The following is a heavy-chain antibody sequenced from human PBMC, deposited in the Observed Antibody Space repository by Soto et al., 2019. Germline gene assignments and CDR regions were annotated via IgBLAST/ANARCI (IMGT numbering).Heavy chain of an antibody. CDR2: IYPGDSDT. Sequence: PGESLKISCKVSGYSFTSYWIGWVRQMPGKGLEWMGIIYPGDSDTRYSPSFQGQVTISADKSISTAYLQWSSLKASDTAMYYCARQGGYCSGGSCYFRYYGMDVWGQGTTVTVSS. CDR1: GYSFTSYW. CDR3: ARQGGYCSGGSCYFRYYGMDV. J-gene: IGHJ6*02. D-gene: IGHD2-15*01. V-gene: IGHV5-51*01.